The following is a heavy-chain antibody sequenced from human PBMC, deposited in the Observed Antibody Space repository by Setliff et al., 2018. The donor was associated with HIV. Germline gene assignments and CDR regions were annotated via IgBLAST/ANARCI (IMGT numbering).Heavy chain of an antibody. D-gene: IGHD2-2*02. CDR2: INHDRTT. J-gene: IGHJ6*03. CDR3: ARHLEYRGAYYYYYMDV. V-gene: IGHV4-34*01. Sequence: ETLSLTCAVYGGSFSGYYWSWIRQPPGKGLEWIGEINHDRTTNYNPSLKSRVTISVDTSKNQFSLKLSSVTAADTAVYYCARHLEYRGAYYYYYMDVWGKGTTVTVSS. CDR1: GGSFSGYY.